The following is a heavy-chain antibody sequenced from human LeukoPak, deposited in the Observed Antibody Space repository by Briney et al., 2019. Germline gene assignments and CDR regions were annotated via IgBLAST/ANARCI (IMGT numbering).Heavy chain of an antibody. D-gene: IGHD2-15*01. CDR2: IYYSGST. CDR1: GGSISSYY. J-gene: IGHJ3*02. V-gene: IGHV4-59*01. Sequence: SETLSLTCTVSGGSISSYYWSWIRQPPGKGLEWIGYIYYSGSTNYNPSLKSRVTISVDTSKNQFSLKLSSVTAVDTAVYYCAREGYCSGGSCSDDAFDIWGQGTMVTVSS. CDR3: AREGYCSGGSCSDDAFDI.